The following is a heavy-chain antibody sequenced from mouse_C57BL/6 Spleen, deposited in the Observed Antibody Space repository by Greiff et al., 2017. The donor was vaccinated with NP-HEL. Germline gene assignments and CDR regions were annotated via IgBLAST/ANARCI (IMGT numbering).Heavy chain of an antibody. CDR2: ISSGGDYI. CDR3: TKSEGYDYDAAYFDY. D-gene: IGHD2-4*01. J-gene: IGHJ2*01. CDR1: GFTFSSYA. Sequence: EVMLVESGEGLVKPGGSLKLSCAASGFTFSSYAMSWVRQTPEKRLEWVAYISSGGDYIYYADTVKGRFTISRDNARNTLYLQMSSLKSEDTAMYYCTKSEGYDYDAAYFDYWGQGTTLTVSS. V-gene: IGHV5-9-1*02.